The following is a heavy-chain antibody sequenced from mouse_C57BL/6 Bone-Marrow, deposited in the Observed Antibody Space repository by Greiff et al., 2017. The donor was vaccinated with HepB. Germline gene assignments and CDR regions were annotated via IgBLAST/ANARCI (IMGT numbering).Heavy chain of an antibody. CDR2: IYPGDGDT. CDR1: GYAFSSSW. D-gene: IGHD1-1*01. CDR3: ARSYYYGRVDY. J-gene: IGHJ2*01. Sequence: VQGVESGPELVKPGASVKISCKASGYAFSSSWMNWVKQRPGKGLEWIGRIYPGDGDTNYNGKFKGQATLTADKSSSTTYMQLSSLTSEDSAVYFCARSYYYGRVDYWGQGTTLTVSS. V-gene: IGHV1-82*01.